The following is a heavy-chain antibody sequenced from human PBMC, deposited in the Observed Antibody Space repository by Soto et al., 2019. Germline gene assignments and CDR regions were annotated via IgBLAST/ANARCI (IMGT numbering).Heavy chain of an antibody. CDR1: GFTFSTYW. CDR2: INNDGSGT. CDR3: AQGFSGDDFAY. Sequence: RLSCAASGFTFSTYWMHWVRQAPGKWLVWVSCINNDGSGTSYADSVKGRFTISRDNAKNTLYLQMNSLRAEDTAVYYCAQGFSGDDFAYWPQRPLVIVSS. D-gene: IGHD5-12*01. J-gene: IGHJ4*02. V-gene: IGHV3-74*01.